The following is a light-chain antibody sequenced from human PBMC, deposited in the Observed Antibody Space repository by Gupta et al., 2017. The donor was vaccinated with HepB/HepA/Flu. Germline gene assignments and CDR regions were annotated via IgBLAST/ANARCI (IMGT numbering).Light chain of an antibody. CDR2: WAS. V-gene: IGKV4-1*01. CDR1: QSVFYGRNNKNY. Sequence: DIVMTQSPDSLAVSLGERATINCKSSQSVFYGRNNKNYLAWYQQKPRQPPKLLIYWASTRESGVPDRFSGSGSGTDFTLTISSLQAEDVAVYYCQQYYGTPLTFGGGTKVEIK. CDR3: QQYYGTPLT. J-gene: IGKJ4*01.